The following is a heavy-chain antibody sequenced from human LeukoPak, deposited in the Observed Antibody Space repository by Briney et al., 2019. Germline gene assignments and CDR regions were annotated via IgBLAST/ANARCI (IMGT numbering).Heavy chain of an antibody. V-gene: IGHV4-34*01. CDR3: ARGGGYENDY. D-gene: IGHD6-19*01. CDR1: GGSFSGYY. Sequence: SETLSLTCAVYGGSFSGYYWSWIRQPPGKGLEWIGEINHSGSTNYNPSLKSRVTISVDTSKNQFSLKPSSVTAADTAVYYCARGGGYENDYWGQGTLVTVSS. J-gene: IGHJ4*02. CDR2: INHSGST.